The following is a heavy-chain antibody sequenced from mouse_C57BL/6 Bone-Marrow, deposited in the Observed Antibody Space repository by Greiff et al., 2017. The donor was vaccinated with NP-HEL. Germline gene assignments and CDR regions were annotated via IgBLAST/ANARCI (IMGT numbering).Heavy chain of an antibody. CDR2: INPSSGYT. CDR3: AKSIYCYGSLFDY. J-gene: IGHJ2*01. CDR1: GYTFTSYW. D-gene: IGHD1-1*01. Sequence: QVQLQQSGAELAKPGASVKLSCKASGYTFTSYWMHWVKQRPGQGLEWIGYINPSSGYTKYNQKFKDKATLTADKSSSTAYMQLSSLTYEDSADYYCAKSIYCYGSLFDYGGQGTALTVTS. V-gene: IGHV1-7*01.